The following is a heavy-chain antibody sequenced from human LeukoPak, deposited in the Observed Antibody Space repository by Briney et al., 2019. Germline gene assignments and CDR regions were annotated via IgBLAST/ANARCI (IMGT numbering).Heavy chain of an antibody. V-gene: IGHV3-74*01. J-gene: IGHJ3*02. CDR1: GFTFSDYW. CDR2: IDLAGEYT. CDR3: AKEKGDTAVEDAFDM. Sequence: GGSQRLSCAASGFTFSDYWMHWVRQAPGKGLMWVSTIDLAGEYTTYADSVKGRFTISRDNAKDTLYLRMSSLRAEDTAVYYCAKEKGDTAVEDAFDMWGQGTMVTVSS. D-gene: IGHD5-18*01.